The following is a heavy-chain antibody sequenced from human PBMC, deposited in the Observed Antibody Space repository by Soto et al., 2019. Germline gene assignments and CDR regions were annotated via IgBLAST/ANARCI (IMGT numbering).Heavy chain of an antibody. CDR2: IIPYYNTL. Sequence: QAQVVQSGAEVRKPGSSVQLSCKASEGTFNSYAIAWVRQAPGQGLEWMGGIIPYYNTLNYAQKFQDRVTSTADDSTNTVYMELSSLRSDDTAVYFCASVASRWYPYFFDSWAQGTLVTVSS. CDR3: ASVASRWYPYFFDS. J-gene: IGHJ4*02. D-gene: IGHD6-13*01. V-gene: IGHV1-69*01. CDR1: EGTFNSYA.